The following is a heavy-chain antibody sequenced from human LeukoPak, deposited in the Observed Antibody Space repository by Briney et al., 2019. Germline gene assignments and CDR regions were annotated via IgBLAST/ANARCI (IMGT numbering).Heavy chain of an antibody. V-gene: IGHV4-38-2*01. J-gene: IGHJ6*04. CDR1: GYSISSGYY. CDR2: IYRSGST. D-gene: IGHD3-10*01. Sequence: RPSETLSLTCAVSGYSISSGYYWGWIRQPRGKELEWIGSIYRSGSTYYNPSPKSRVTISVDTSKNQFSLKLSSVTAADTAVYYCARVGFGELSGYYYGMDVWGKGTTVTVSS. CDR3: ARVGFGELSGYYYGMDV.